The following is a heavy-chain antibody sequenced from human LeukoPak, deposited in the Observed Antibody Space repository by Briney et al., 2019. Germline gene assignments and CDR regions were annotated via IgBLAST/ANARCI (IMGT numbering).Heavy chain of an antibody. D-gene: IGHD4/OR15-4a*01. J-gene: IGHJ6*02. CDR2: VLFTGSA. Sequence: SETLSLSCAVSGGSISNGLYYWDWIRQPPGKGLEWLGSVLFTGSAWVNPPLNSRVTMSVDTTKNQFSLKLRSVSAGDTAVYYCARRGSGNGGTYAGMDVWGQGTTVTVSS. V-gene: IGHV4-39*01. CDR1: GGSISNGLYY. CDR3: ARRGSGNGGTYAGMDV.